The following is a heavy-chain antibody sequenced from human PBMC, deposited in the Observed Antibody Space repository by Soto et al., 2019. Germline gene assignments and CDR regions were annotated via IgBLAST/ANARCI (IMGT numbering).Heavy chain of an antibody. D-gene: IGHD3-10*01. Sequence: PGESLRLSCAASGFTFSSYWMHWVRQAPGQGLVWVSRMKGDGSSTSYADSVKGRFTISRDNTMNTLYLQMNSLRGEDTAVYYCARGLWLNYGMDVWGQGTTVTVSS. V-gene: IGHV3-74*01. CDR3: ARGLWLNYGMDV. J-gene: IGHJ6*02. CDR1: GFTFSSYW. CDR2: MKGDGSST.